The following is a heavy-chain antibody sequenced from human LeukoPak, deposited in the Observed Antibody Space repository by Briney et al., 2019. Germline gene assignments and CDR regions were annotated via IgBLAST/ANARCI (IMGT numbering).Heavy chain of an antibody. CDR1: GGSINNYY. CDR2: FYYSGST. D-gene: IGHD3-22*01. Sequence: SETLSLTCTVSGGSINNYYWNWIRQPPGKGLEWIGYFYYSGSTNYNPSLKSRVTMSVDTSKTHFSLKLRSLTAADTAVYYCARSPGYYDGSGYYSGDFDYWGQGTLVTVSS. V-gene: IGHV4-59*13. J-gene: IGHJ4*02. CDR3: ARSPGYYDGSGYYSGDFDY.